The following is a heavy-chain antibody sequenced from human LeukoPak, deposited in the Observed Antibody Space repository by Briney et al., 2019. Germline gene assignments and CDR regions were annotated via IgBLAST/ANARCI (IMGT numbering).Heavy chain of an antibody. CDR1: TGSIPSIRYY. Sequence: SETLSLTCSVSTGSIPSIRYYWDWLRHSPGMGREGVAGVYYFGNAYYRPSLISLATISTDTSKMRMSMNMTSVTARDTGIYYYATHKDWSYFESWGQGTLVTVSS. D-gene: IGHD3-10*01. J-gene: IGHJ4*02. CDR3: ATHKDWSYFES. CDR2: VYYFGNA. V-gene: IGHV4-39*01.